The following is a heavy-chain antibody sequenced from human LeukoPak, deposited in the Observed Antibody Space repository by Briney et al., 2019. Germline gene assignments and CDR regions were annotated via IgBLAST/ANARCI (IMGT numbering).Heavy chain of an antibody. V-gene: IGHV4-34*01. CDR3: ARIAAKTVDY. CDR2: INHSGST. CDR1: GGSFSGYY. J-gene: IGHJ4*02. Sequence: SETLSLTCAVYGGSFSGYYWSWIRQPPGKGLEWIGEINHSGSTNYNPSLKSRVTISVDTSKDQFSLKVNSVTAADTAVYYCARIAAKTVDYWGQGTLVTVSS. D-gene: IGHD2-15*01.